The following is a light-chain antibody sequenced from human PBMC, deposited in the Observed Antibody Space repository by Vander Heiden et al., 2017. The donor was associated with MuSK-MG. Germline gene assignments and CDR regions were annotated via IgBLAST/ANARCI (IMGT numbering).Light chain of an antibody. CDR2: DAS. V-gene: IGKV1-33*01. Sequence: PMSLSPSSLSASVGDRVTITCQASQDISNYLNWYQQKPGKAPKLLIYDASNLETGVPSRFSGSGSGTDFTFTISSLQPEDIATYYCQQYDNLPITFGQGTQLEIK. J-gene: IGKJ5*01. CDR1: QDISNY. CDR3: QQYDNLPIT.